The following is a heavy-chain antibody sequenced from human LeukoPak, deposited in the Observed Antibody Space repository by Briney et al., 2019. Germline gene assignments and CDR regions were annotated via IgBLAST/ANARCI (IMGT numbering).Heavy chain of an antibody. J-gene: IGHJ4*02. CDR2: ISSSSSYI. CDR1: GFTFSSYS. CDR3: AFYDSSGYYSPESN. Sequence: AGGSLRLSCAASGFTFSSYSMNWVRQAPGKGLEWVSSISSSSSYIYYADSVKGRFTISRDNAKNSLYLQMNSLRAEDTAVYYCAFYDSSGYYSPESNWGQGTLVTVSS. V-gene: IGHV3-21*01. D-gene: IGHD3-22*01.